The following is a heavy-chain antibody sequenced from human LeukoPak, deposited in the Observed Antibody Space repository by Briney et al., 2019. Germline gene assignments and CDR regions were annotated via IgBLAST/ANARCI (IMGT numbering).Heavy chain of an antibody. CDR2: IYHSGST. J-gene: IGHJ4*02. V-gene: IGHV4-38-2*02. Sequence: PSETLSLTCTVSGYSISSGYYWGWIRQPPGKGLEWIGSIYHSGSTYYNPSLKSRVTISLDTSKNQFSLKLSSVTAADTAVYYCASWGPRDTALDYWGQGTLVSVSS. CDR3: ASWGPRDTALDY. CDR1: GYSISSGYY. D-gene: IGHD5-18*01.